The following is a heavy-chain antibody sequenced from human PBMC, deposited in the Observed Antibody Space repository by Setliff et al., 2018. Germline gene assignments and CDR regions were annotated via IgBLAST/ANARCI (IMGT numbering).Heavy chain of an antibody. CDR1: GGSISSGVYY. CDR2: IYYNGMA. V-gene: IGHV4-39*01. D-gene: IGHD6-6*01. CDR3: ARGRNIAARLHDS. J-gene: IGHJ4*02. Sequence: SETLSLTCTVSGGSISSGVYYWAWIRQPPGKGLEWIGRIYYNGMAYYNPSLKSRVTMSVDTSKNQFSLNLTSVTAADTAVYYCARGRNIAARLHDSWGQGTLVTVSS.